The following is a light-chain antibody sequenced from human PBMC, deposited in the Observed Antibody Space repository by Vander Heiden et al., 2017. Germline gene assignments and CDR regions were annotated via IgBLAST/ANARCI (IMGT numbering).Light chain of an antibody. CDR3: SSYTSSSTLV. CDR1: RGDVSGYNY. J-gene: IGLJ2*01. V-gene: IGLV2-14*01. Sequence: QPALTQPAAVSGSPGPSITISCTGTRGDVSGYNYDSWYLQHHGKAPKLMIYAVSNRPSGVSKRFAGSKSGNTASLTISGLQAEDEAEYYCSSYTSSSTLVYGGGTNLTVL. CDR2: AVS.